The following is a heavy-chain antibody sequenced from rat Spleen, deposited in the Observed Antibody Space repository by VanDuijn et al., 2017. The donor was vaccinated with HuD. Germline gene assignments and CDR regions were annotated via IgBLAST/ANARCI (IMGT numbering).Heavy chain of an antibody. V-gene: IGHV5-29*01. D-gene: IGHD1-9*01. CDR3: ARRHYGYTDYFDY. CDR2: ISYDGSDT. Sequence: EVQLVESDGGLVQPGGSLKLSCAASGFIFSDHFMAWVRQVPTMGLEWVATISYDGSDTYYRDSVKGRFTLSRDNAKSTLYLQMDSLKSEDTATYYCARRHYGYTDYFDYWGQGVMVTVSS. CDR1: GFIFSDHF. J-gene: IGHJ2*01.